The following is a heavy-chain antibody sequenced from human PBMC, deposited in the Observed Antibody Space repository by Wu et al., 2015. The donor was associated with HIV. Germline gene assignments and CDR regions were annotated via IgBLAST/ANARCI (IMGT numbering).Heavy chain of an antibody. V-gene: IGHV1-69*05. J-gene: IGHJ3*02. Sequence: QVQLVQSGAEVKKPGSSVKVSCKASGGTFSSYAISWVRQAPGQGLEWMGGIIPIFGTANYAQKFQGRVTITTDESTSTAYMELSSLRSEDTAVYYCARDTKTLTGLLRGAFDIWGQGTMVTVSS. D-gene: IGHD3-22*01. CDR1: GGTFSSYA. CDR3: ARDTKTLTGLLRGAFDI. CDR2: IIPIFGTA.